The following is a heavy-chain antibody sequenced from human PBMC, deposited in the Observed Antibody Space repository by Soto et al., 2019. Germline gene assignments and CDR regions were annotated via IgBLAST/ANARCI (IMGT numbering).Heavy chain of an antibody. J-gene: IGHJ5*02. CDR2: ISYDGSNK. CDR1: GFTFSSYG. V-gene: IGHV3-30*18. CDR3: WKDRWVIPLVWGVPYSWFDP. Sequence: GGSLRLSCAASGFTFSSYGMHWVRQAPGKGLEWVAVISYDGSNKYYADSVKGRFTISRDNSKNTLYLQMNSLRAEDTAVYYCWKDRWVIPLVWGVPYSWFDPWGQGTLVTVSS. D-gene: IGHD3-10*01.